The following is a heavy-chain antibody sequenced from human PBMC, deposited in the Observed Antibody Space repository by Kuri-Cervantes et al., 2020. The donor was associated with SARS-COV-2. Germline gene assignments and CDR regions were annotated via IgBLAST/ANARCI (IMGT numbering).Heavy chain of an antibody. V-gene: IGHV3-9*01. CDR2: ISWNSGSI. D-gene: IGHD3-3*01. CDR1: GFTFDDYA. Sequence: GGSLRLSCAASGFTFDDYAMHWVRQAPGKGLEWVSGISWNSGSIGYADSVKGRFTISRDNAKNSLYLQMNSLRAEDTAVYYCAREDITIFGVVKEYFDLWGRGTLVTVSS. CDR3: AREDITIFGVVKEYFDL. J-gene: IGHJ2*01.